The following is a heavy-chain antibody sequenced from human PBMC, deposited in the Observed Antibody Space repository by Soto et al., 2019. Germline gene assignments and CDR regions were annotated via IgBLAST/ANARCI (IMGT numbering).Heavy chain of an antibody. V-gene: IGHV3-23*01. J-gene: IGHJ3*02. Sequence: GGSLRLSCAASGFTFSSYAMSWVRQAPGKGLEWVSAISGSGGSTYYADSVKGRFTISRDNSKNTLYLQMNSLRAEDTAVYYCAKDAVSIVLMVYAGSDAFDIWGQGTMVTVSS. D-gene: IGHD2-8*01. CDR3: AKDAVSIVLMVYAGSDAFDI. CDR1: GFTFSSYA. CDR2: ISGSGGST.